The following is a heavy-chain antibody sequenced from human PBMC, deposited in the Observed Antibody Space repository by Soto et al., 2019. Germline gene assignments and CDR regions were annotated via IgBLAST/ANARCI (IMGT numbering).Heavy chain of an antibody. CDR2: IYWDDAK. Sequence: QITLKESGPTLVKPTQTLTLTCTFSGFSLSTSRVGVGWIRQPPGKALEWLAVIYWDDAKTYRPSLKRRLTRTKATAKNQLALTMTNTDPVDTATYHCAHAYGGRSRYWGQGTRVTVSS. CDR3: AHAYGGRSRY. CDR1: GFSLSTSRVG. V-gene: IGHV2-5*02. D-gene: IGHD1-26*01. J-gene: IGHJ4*02.